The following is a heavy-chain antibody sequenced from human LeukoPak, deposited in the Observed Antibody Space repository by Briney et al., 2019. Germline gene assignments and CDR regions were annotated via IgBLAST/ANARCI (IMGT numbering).Heavy chain of an antibody. V-gene: IGHV4-39*01. CDR1: GGSISSSSYY. J-gene: IGHJ3*02. CDR2: IYYSGST. D-gene: IGHD6-6*01. Sequence: SETLSLTCTVSGGSISSSSYYWGWIRQPPGKGLEWIGSIYYSGSTYYNPSLKSRVTISVDTSKNQFSLKLSSVTAADTAVYYCARLSSIAGFFDIWGQGTMVTVSP. CDR3: ARLSSIAGFFDI.